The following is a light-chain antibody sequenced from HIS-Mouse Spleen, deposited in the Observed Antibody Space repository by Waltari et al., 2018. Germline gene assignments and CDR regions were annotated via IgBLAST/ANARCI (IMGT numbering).Light chain of an antibody. CDR3: CSYAGSYTLV. CDR1: SSSVGGYNY. V-gene: IGLV2-11*01. Sequence: QSALTQPRSVSGSPGQSVTLSCTGPSSSVGGYNYFPWYQQHPGKAPNLMIYDVSKRPSGVPDRFSGSKSGNTASLTISGLQAEDEADYYCCSYAGSYTLVFGGGTKLTVL. CDR2: DVS. J-gene: IGLJ2*01.